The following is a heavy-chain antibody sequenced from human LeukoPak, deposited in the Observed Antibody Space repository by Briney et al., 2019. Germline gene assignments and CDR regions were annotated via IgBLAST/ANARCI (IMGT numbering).Heavy chain of an antibody. V-gene: IGHV5-51*01. Sequence: GESLKISCKGSGYSFTSYWIGWVRQMPGKGLEWMGIIYPGDSDTRYSPSFQGQVTISADKSISTAYLQWSSLKASDTAMYYCARHGENGDHGYYGMDVWGKGTTVTVSS. D-gene: IGHD4-17*01. CDR2: IYPGDSDT. CDR3: ARHGENGDHGYYGMDV. J-gene: IGHJ6*04. CDR1: GYSFTSYW.